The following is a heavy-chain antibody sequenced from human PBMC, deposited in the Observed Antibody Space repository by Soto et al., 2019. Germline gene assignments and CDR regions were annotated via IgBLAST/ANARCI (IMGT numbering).Heavy chain of an antibody. J-gene: IGHJ4*02. Sequence: PSQTLSLTCSGSRVSISNYYWSWIRQPAGKGLEWIGRLCTGGNTNYTPSVKSRVTMSLDTSKNQFSLMLNSVTAADTAVYYCRRDFDYWGQGTLVTVS. CDR2: LCTGGNT. CDR1: RVSISNYY. D-gene: IGHD6-6*01. CDR3: RRDFDY. V-gene: IGHV4-4*07.